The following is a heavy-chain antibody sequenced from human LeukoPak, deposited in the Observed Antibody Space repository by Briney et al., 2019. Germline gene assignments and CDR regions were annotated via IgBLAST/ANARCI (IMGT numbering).Heavy chain of an antibody. D-gene: IGHD1-14*01. Sequence: PSETLSLTCAVYGGSFSGYYWSWIRQPPGKGLEWIGEINHSGSTNYNPSLKSRVTISVDTSKNQFSLKLSSVTAADTAVYYCARDHFGWFDPWGQGTLVTVSS. J-gene: IGHJ5*02. V-gene: IGHV4-34*01. CDR1: GGSFSGYY. CDR2: INHSGST. CDR3: ARDHFGWFDP.